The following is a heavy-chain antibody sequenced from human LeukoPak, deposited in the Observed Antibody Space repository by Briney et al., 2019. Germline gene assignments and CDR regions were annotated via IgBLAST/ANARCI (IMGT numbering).Heavy chain of an antibody. CDR3: AREDYYYYYGMDV. Sequence: PGGSLRLSCAASGFTFSSYWMSWVRQAPGKGLGVANIKQDGSEKYYVDSVRGRFTISRDNAKNSLYLQMNSLRAEDTAVYYCAREDYYYYYGMDVWGQGTTVTVSS. V-gene: IGHV3-7*01. CDR2: IKQDGSEK. J-gene: IGHJ6*02. CDR1: GFTFSSYW.